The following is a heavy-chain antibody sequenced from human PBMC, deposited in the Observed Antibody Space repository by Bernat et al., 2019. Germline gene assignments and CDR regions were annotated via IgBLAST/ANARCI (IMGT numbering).Heavy chain of an antibody. J-gene: IGHJ4*02. CDR2: IIPILGIA. V-gene: IGHV1-69*04. CDR3: ASRPNLVRGVPPEDDY. D-gene: IGHD3-10*02. CDR1: GGTFSSYA. Sequence: HVQLVQSGAEVKKPGSSVKVSCKASGGTFSSYAISWVRQAPGQGLEWMGRIIPILGIANYAQKFQGRVTITADKSTRTAYMELSSLRSEDTAVYYCASRPNLVRGVPPEDDYGGQGTLVTVSS.